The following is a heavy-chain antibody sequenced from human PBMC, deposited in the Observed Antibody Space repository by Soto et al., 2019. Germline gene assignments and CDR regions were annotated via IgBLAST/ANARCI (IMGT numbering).Heavy chain of an antibody. V-gene: IGHV1-69*13. D-gene: IGHD3-16*01. CDR2: IIPIFGTA. J-gene: IGHJ6*02. CDR3: ARARTDLGDYYYGMDV. Sequence: SVKVSCKASGGTFSSYAISWVRQAPGQGLEWMGGIIPIFGTADYAQKFQGRVTITADESTSTAYMELSSLRSEDTAVYYCARARTDLGDYYYGMDVWGQGTTVTVSS. CDR1: GGTFSSYA.